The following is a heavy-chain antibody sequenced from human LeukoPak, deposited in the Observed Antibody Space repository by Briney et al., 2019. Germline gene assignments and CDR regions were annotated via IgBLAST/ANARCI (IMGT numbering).Heavy chain of an antibody. Sequence: ASVKVSCKASGYTFTDYYIHWVRQAPGQGLEWMGWINPNSGGTKYAQKFQGRVTMTGDTSITTAYMELSRLRSDDTAVYYCARGRPVVGATGGIDYWGQGTLVTVSS. CDR3: ARGRPVVGATGGIDY. J-gene: IGHJ4*02. CDR1: GYTFTDYY. V-gene: IGHV1-2*02. D-gene: IGHD1-26*01. CDR2: INPNSGGT.